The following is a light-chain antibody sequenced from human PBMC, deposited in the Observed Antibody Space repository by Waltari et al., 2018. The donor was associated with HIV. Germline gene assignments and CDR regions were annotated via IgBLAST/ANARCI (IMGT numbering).Light chain of an antibody. V-gene: IGLV2-14*01. Sequence: QSALTQPASVSGSPGQSITISCTGTSSDVGGYNYVSWYQQYPGKATKLMIYEVSNRPSGVSNRFSGSKSGNTASLTISGLQAEDEADYYCSSYTSSSTLVFGGGSKLTVL. CDR1: SSDVGGYNY. CDR3: SSYTSSSTLV. J-gene: IGLJ2*01. CDR2: EVS.